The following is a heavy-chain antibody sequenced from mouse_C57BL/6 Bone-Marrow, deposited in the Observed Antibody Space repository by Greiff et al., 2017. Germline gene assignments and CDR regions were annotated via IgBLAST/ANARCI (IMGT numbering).Heavy chain of an antibody. D-gene: IGHD4-1*01. V-gene: IGHV1-74*01. CDR3: AYWAMDD. CDR2: IHPSDSDT. Sequence: QVQLQQPGAELVKPGASVKVSCKASGYTFTSYWMHWVKQRPGQGLEWIGRIHPSDSDTNYNQKFKVKATLTVDKSSSTAYMRLSSLTAEDSAVYYCAYWAMDDWGQGTSVTVSS. J-gene: IGHJ4*01. CDR1: GYTFTSYW.